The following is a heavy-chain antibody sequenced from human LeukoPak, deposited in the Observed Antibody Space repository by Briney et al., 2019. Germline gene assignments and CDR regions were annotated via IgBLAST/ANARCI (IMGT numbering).Heavy chain of an antibody. D-gene: IGHD2-15*01. Sequence: WETLCLSCAVSGFSFSSYSMNWVRQAPGKGLEWVSSINSSSSYIYYADSVKGRFTISRDNAKNSLYLQMNGLRAEDTAVYDCAREGRGYCVGFSGCSRNTSDYWCQGTLATVSS. CDR3: AREGRGYCVGFSGCSRNTSDY. CDR1: GFSFSSYS. V-gene: IGHV3-21*01. CDR2: INSSSSYI. J-gene: IGHJ4*02.